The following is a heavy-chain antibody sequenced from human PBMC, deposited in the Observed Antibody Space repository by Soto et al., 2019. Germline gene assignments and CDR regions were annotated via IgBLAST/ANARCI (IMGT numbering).Heavy chain of an antibody. Sequence: QVQLVQSGGEVKKPGASVKVSCKASGYTFADSGISWVRQAPGQGLEWLGWSSAYNGDTEYAQKFQGRVSMTTDTSASTAYMELRALTSAYSAVYYCTRVRAGAFAPFEFLGQGYLFTVSS. CDR3: TRVRAGAFAPFEF. CDR2: SSAYNGDT. CDR1: GYTFADSG. D-gene: IGHD3-3*01. V-gene: IGHV1-18*01. J-gene: IGHJ4*02.